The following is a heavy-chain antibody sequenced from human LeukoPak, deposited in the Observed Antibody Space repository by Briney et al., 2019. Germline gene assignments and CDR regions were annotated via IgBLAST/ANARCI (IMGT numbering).Heavy chain of an antibody. Sequence: GGSLRLSCAASGFTFGSYSMNWVRQAPGKGLEWVSYISSSSSTIYYADSVKGRFTISRDNSKNTLYLQMNSLRAEDTAVYYCAKLARQGYYDSSEDYWGQGTLVTVSS. CDR3: AKLARQGYYDSSEDY. CDR1: GFTFGSYS. J-gene: IGHJ4*02. V-gene: IGHV3-48*01. D-gene: IGHD3-22*01. CDR2: ISSSSSTI.